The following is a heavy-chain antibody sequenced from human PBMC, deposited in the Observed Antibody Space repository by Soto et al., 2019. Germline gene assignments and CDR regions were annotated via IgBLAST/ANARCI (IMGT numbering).Heavy chain of an antibody. Sequence: SETLSLTCAVSGGSISSGGYSWSWIRQPPGKGLEWIGYIYHSGSTYYNPSLKSRVTISVDRSKNQFSLKLSSVTAADTAVYYCARDVGDVWGQGTTVTVSS. J-gene: IGHJ6*02. CDR3: ARDVGDV. V-gene: IGHV4-30-2*01. CDR1: GGSISSGGYS. CDR2: IYHSGST.